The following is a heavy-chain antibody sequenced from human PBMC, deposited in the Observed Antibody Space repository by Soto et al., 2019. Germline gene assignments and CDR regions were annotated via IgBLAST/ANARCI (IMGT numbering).Heavy chain of an antibody. CDR2: INPSGGST. CDR1: GYTFTSYY. D-gene: IGHD3-3*01. Sequence: ASVKVSCKASGYTFTSYYMHWVRQAPGQGLEWMGIINPSGGSTSYAQKFQGRVTMTRDTSTSTVYMELSSLRSEDTAVYYCARDIKYYDFWSGLAKFDYWGQGNLVTVS. J-gene: IGHJ4*02. V-gene: IGHV1-46*03. CDR3: ARDIKYYDFWSGLAKFDY.